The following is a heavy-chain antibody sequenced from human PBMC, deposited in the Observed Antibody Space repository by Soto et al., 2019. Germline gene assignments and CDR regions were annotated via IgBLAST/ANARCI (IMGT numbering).Heavy chain of an antibody. D-gene: IGHD2-21*01. Sequence: EVQLLESGGCLVHPEGSLSLSCAASGFTFINFAMTWVRQAPGKGLEWVSAISGNGISTYYADSVTGRFTISRANSKDTVHLQTHSLRADDTAVYYCAQVLDPDLWGPSQGWFDPWGQGVLVTVSS. CDR3: AQVLDPDLWGPSQGWFDP. V-gene: IGHV3-23*01. J-gene: IGHJ5*02. CDR1: GFTFINFA. CDR2: ISGNGIST.